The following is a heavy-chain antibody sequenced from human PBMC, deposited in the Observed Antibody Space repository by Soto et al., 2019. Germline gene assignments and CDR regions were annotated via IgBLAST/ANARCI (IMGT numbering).Heavy chain of an antibody. CDR3: SLGPYYHYAMDV. Sequence: ASVKVSCKASGYTFTSSGISWVRQAPGQGLEWMGWISTDNGNTNYAQHLQGRVSMTTDTSTSTAYMDLRSLRSDDTAVYYCSLGPYYHYAMDVWGQGTAVTVSS. CDR1: GYTFTSSG. CDR2: ISTDNGNT. D-gene: IGHD3-16*01. J-gene: IGHJ6*02. V-gene: IGHV1-18*01.